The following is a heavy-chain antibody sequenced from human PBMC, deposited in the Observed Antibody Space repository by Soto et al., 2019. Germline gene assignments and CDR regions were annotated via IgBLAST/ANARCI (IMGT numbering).Heavy chain of an antibody. CDR1: GFAFSSYA. CDR3: VKNWNYGFDY. Sequence: GGSLRLSCSASGFAFSSYAMHWVRQAPGKGLEYVSAISSNGGSTYYADSVKGRFTISRDNSKNTLYLQMSSLRAEDTAVYYCVKNWNYGFDYWGQGTLVTVSS. D-gene: IGHD1-7*01. J-gene: IGHJ4*02. V-gene: IGHV3-64D*08. CDR2: ISSNGGST.